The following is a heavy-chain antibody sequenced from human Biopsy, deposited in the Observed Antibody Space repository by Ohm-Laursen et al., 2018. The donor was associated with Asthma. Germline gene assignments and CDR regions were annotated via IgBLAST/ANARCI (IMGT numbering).Heavy chain of an antibody. Sequence: SLRLSCAASGFTFSHYNMNWVRQAPGKGLEWVSSITDTSRYIKYADSVKGRFTISRDNAKNSLYLQMNSLRAEDTAVYYCASGGYCTSPTCPWGRYATDVWGQGTTVTVSS. D-gene: IGHD2-8*01. CDR2: ITDTSRYI. CDR3: ASGGYCTSPTCPWGRYATDV. J-gene: IGHJ6*02. CDR1: GFTFSHYN. V-gene: IGHV3-21*01.